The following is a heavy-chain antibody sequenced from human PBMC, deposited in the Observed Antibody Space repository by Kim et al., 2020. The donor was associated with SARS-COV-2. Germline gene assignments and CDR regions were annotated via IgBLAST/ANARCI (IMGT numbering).Heavy chain of an antibody. CDR3: ARDFAVVTAIEYFQH. V-gene: IGHV1-3*01. CDR1: GYTFTSYA. Sequence: ASVKVSCKASGYTFTSYAMHWVRQAPGQRLEWMGWINAGNGNTKYSQKFQGRVTITRDTSAGTAYMELSSLRSEDTAVYYCARDFAVVTAIEYFQHWVQGTLVTVSS. J-gene: IGHJ1*01. CDR2: INAGNGNT. D-gene: IGHD2-21*02.